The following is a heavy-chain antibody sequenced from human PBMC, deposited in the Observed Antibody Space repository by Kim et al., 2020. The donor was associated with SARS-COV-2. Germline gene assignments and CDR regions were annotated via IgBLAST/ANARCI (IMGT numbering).Heavy chain of an antibody. CDR1: GYSFTNYD. Sequence: ASVKVSCKASGYSFTNYDINWVRQATGQGLEWMGWMNPNTGNTGYKQRFQGRVTMTRNTSISTAYMELSSLNSEDTAVYFCAREDRGTFNPLDLWG. J-gene: IGHJ6*01. D-gene: IGHD3-10*01. CDR3: AREDRGTFNPLDL. CDR2: MNPNTGNT. V-gene: IGHV1-8*01.